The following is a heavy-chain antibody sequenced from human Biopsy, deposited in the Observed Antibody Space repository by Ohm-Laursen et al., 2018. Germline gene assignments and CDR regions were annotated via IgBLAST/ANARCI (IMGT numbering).Heavy chain of an antibody. Sequence: TLSLTWTVSGGSISGHFWSWVRQPAGKGLEWIGRIYSNGNTNYNPSLKSRVSMSVDTSKNHFSLNLTSVTAADTAMYYCARDEGLLRAFDIWGQGTLGTVSS. V-gene: IGHV4-4*07. D-gene: IGHD1-26*01. CDR1: GGSISGHF. CDR3: ARDEGLLRAFDI. J-gene: IGHJ3*02. CDR2: IYSNGNT.